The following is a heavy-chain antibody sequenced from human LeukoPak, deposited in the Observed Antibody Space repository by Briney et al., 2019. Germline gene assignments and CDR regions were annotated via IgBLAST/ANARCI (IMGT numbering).Heavy chain of an antibody. V-gene: IGHV3-23*01. CDR3: AKCDSGSYYPNYY. D-gene: IGHD1-26*01. Sequence: PGGSLRLSCAASGFTFSSYAMSWVRQAPGKGLEWVSAISGSGGSTYYADSVKGRFTISRDNSKNTLYLRMNSLRAEDTAVYYCAKCDSGSYYPNYYWGQGTLVTVSS. CDR1: GFTFSSYA. J-gene: IGHJ4*02. CDR2: ISGSGGST.